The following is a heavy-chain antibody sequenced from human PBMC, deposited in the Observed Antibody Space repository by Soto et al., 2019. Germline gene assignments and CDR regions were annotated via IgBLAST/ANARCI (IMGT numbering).Heavy chain of an antibody. J-gene: IGHJ4*02. CDR3: ARYYYYDSSGYYTY. CDR1: GGTFISYA. D-gene: IGHD3-22*01. CDR2: ISAYNGNT. V-gene: IGHV1-18*01. Sequence: ASVKVSCKASGGTFISYAISWVRQAPGQGLEWMGWISAYNGNTNYAQKLQGRVTMTTDTSTSTAYMELRSLRSDDTDVYYCARYYYYDSSGYYTYWGQGTLVTVCS.